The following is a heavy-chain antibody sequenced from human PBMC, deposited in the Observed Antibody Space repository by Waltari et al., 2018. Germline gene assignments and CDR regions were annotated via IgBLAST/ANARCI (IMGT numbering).Heavy chain of an antibody. V-gene: IGHV1-18*01. Sequence: QVQLVQSGGAVKKAGASVKVSCKASGYTFSNYGISWVRQAPGQGLEWMGWISAYNGNTNYAQKFQGRVTMTTDTSTSTAYMELRSLRSDDTAVYYCARDKWEYCIVGGCSSDYWGQGTLVTVSS. CDR2: ISAYNGNT. D-gene: IGHD2-15*01. CDR3: ARDKWEYCIVGGCSSDY. J-gene: IGHJ4*02. CDR1: GYTFSNYG.